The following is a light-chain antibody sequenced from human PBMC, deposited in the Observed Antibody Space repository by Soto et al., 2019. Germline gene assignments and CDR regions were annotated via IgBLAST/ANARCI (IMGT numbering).Light chain of an antibody. Sequence: IQMTQYTSTLSASVGDRVTITCRASQTISSYLAWYQQKPGKAPKLLIYAASTLQSGVPSRFSGSGSGTDFTLTISCLQSEDFATYYCQQYYSYPWTFAQGTKAAIK. CDR2: AAS. CDR3: QQYYSYPWT. J-gene: IGKJ1*01. CDR1: QTISSY. V-gene: IGKV1-8*01.